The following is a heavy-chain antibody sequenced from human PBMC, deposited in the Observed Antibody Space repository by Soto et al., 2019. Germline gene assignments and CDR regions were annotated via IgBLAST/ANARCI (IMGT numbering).Heavy chain of an antibody. J-gene: IGHJ5*02. Sequence: GGSLRLSCAASGFTFSSYAMSWVRQAPGKGLEWVSVISGSGGSVKYADSVKGRFTIPRDNSKNTLYLQMNSLRAEDTAVYYCAKDAVAVFPNCFDPWGQGTLVTVSS. CDR3: AKDAVAVFPNCFDP. D-gene: IGHD2-15*01. V-gene: IGHV3-23*01. CDR2: ISGSGGSV. CDR1: GFTFSSYA.